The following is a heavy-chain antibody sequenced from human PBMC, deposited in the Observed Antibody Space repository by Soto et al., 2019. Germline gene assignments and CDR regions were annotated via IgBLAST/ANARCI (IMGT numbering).Heavy chain of an antibody. CDR3: AKGPDSSGYAGDAFDI. CDR2: ISGSGGST. J-gene: IGHJ3*02. V-gene: IGHV3-23*01. Sequence: GGSLRLSCAASGFTFSSYAMSWVRQAPGKGLEWVSAISGSGGSTYYADSVKGRFTISRDNSKNTLYLQMNSLRAEDTAVYYCAKGPDSSGYAGDAFDIWGQGTMVTVSS. D-gene: IGHD3-22*01. CDR1: GFTFSSYA.